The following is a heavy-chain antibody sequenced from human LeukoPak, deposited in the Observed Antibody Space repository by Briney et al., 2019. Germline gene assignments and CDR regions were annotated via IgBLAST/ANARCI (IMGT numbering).Heavy chain of an antibody. CDR1: GFTFSNYA. D-gene: IGHD2-21*01. CDR3: AEEGENYAFDI. CDR2: ISGSGGST. J-gene: IGHJ3*02. Sequence: GGSLRLSCAASGFTFSNYAMTWVRQAPGKGLEWVSAISGSGGSTYYADSVKGRFTISRDNSKNTLYLQMNSLRAEDTAIYYCAEEGENYAFDIWGQGTMVTVSS. V-gene: IGHV3-23*01.